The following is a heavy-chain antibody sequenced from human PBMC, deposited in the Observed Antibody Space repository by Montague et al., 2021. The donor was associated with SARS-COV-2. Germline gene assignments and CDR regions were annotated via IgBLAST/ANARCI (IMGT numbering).Heavy chain of an antibody. J-gene: IGHJ6*02. Sequence: SRRLSLSASGFSFSSYEMNWARQAPGKGLEWISYISSGSGSSIHYADSVRGRFTISRANAKNSLYLQMNGLEAEDTAIYYCARDVDPNSWDGMDVWGQGTAVTVSS. CDR2: ISSGSGSSI. CDR1: GFSFSSYE. D-gene: IGHD2-15*01. CDR3: ARDVDPNSWDGMDV. V-gene: IGHV3-48*03.